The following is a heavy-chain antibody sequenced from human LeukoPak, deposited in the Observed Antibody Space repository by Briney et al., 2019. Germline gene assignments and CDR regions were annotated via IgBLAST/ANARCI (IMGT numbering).Heavy chain of an antibody. Sequence: GGSLRLSCAVSGFSFTNFWMSWVRQAPGRGLEWVANIHPEGNEKYHVESVKGRFTISRDNTKNLLFLQMNSLRAEDTAVYYCAKEGSSGWFDYWGQGTLVTVSS. CDR2: IHPEGNEK. J-gene: IGHJ5*01. D-gene: IGHD6-19*01. CDR3: AKEGSSGWFDY. V-gene: IGHV3-7*03. CDR1: GFSFTNFW.